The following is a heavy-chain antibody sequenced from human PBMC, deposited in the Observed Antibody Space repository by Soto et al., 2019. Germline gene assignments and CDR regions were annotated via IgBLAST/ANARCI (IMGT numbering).Heavy chain of an antibody. D-gene: IGHD2-2*01. CDR1: GFTFSSYA. V-gene: IGHV3-30*04. CDR3: AKGGAQLLHYNWFDP. CDR2: ISTDGRDK. Sequence: GGSLRLSCAASGFTFSSYAMHWVRQAPGKGLEWVAVISTDGRDKYHADSVKGRFTISRDNSKNTFYLQMNSLRAEDTAVYYCAKGGAQLLHYNWFDPWGQGTLVTVSS. J-gene: IGHJ5*02.